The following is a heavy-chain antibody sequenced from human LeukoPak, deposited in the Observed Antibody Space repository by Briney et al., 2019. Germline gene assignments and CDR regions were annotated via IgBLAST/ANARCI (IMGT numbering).Heavy chain of an antibody. CDR1: GYTLTELS. J-gene: IGHJ5*02. V-gene: IGHV1-24*01. Sequence: ASVKVSCKVSGYTLTELSMRWVRQAPGKGLEWMGGFDPEDGETIYAQKFQGRVTMTEDTSTDTAYMELSSLRSEDTAVYYCATVGVRIVATTYNWFDPWGQGTLVTVSS. CDR3: ATVGVRIVATTYNWFDP. D-gene: IGHD5-12*01. CDR2: FDPEDGET.